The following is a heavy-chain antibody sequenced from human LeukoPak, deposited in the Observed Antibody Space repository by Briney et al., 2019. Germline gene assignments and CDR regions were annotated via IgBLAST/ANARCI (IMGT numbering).Heavy chain of an antibody. CDR3: ARGRERIAAAQPNWFDP. CDR1: GGTFSSYA. J-gene: IGHJ5*02. V-gene: IGHV1-69*04. Sequence: SVNVSCKASGGTFSSYAISWVRQAPGQGLEWMGRIIPILGIANYAQKFQGRVTITADKSTSTAYMELSSLRSEDTAVYYCARGRERIAAAQPNWFDPWGQGTLVTVSS. D-gene: IGHD6-13*01. CDR2: IIPILGIA.